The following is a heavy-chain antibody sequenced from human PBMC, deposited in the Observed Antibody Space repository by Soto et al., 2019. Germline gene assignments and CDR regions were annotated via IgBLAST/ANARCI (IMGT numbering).Heavy chain of an antibody. CDR3: AREPPRSCTGSKCLYCFDQ. CDR1: GDAITTGGFY. CDR2: IYSGGST. D-gene: IGHD3-10*01. V-gene: IGHV4-31*03. J-gene: IGHJ4*02. Sequence: HVQLQESGPGLVEPSQTLSLTCTVSGDAITTGGFYWNWIRHHPDKGLEWIGYIYSGGSTVYLPSLKSRLTMSIDTSNNQFSLNLRSVTAADTAVYYCAREPPRSCTGSKCLYCFDQWGQGTLVTVSS.